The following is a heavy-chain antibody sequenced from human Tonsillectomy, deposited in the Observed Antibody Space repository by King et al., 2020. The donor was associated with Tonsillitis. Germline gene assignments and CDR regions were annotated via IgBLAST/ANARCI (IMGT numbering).Heavy chain of an antibody. J-gene: IGHJ6*02. Sequence: QVQLVESGGGVVQPGRSLRLSCAASGFTFSSYAMHWVRQAPGTGLEWVAVISYDGGNEYYADSVKGRFTISRDNSKNTLYLQMNSLRTEDTAVYYCAREPEAVAGPRDGMDVWGQGTTVTVSS. V-gene: IGHV3-30-3*01. CDR1: GFTFSSYA. CDR2: ISYDGGNE. D-gene: IGHD6-19*01. CDR3: AREPEAVAGPRDGMDV.